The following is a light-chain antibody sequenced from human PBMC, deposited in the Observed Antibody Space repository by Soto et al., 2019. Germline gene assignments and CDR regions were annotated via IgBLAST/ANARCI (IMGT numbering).Light chain of an antibody. CDR2: DVS. V-gene: IGLV2-14*01. CDR3: SSYTSSSSYV. CDR1: SRDVGGYNS. Sequence: LTQPGSVYWSPGQSITISCTGTSRDVGGYNSVSWYQQYPGKAPKLMIHDVSNRPSGVSNRFSGSKSGNTASLTISGLQAEDEADYYCSSYTSSSSYVFGSGTKVTVL. J-gene: IGLJ1*01.